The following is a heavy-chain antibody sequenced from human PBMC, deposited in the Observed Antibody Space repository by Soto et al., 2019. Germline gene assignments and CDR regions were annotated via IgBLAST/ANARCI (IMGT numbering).Heavy chain of an antibody. V-gene: IGHV4-39*01. CDR3: TRHDLTTVITPAFDF. CDR1: GGPIGSNSYY. Sequence: PSETLSLTCTVSGGPIGSNSYYWGWIRQPPGKGLEWIGSTSYSGSTYYNPSLKSRVTISVDTSKNQFSLKLSSGTAADTAVYYCTRHDLTTVITPAFDFWGQGTLVTVSS. D-gene: IGHD4-17*01. J-gene: IGHJ4*02. CDR2: TSYSGST.